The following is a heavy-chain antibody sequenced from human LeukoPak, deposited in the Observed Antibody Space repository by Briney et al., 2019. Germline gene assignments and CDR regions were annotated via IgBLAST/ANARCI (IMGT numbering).Heavy chain of an antibody. CDR1: GFTFSSYE. J-gene: IGHJ4*02. CDR2: ISSSSSYI. V-gene: IGHV3-21*01. Sequence: NPGGSLRLSCAASGFTFSSYEMNWVRQAPGKGLEWVSSISSSSSYIYYADSVKGRFTISRDNAKNSLYLQMNSLRAEDTAVYYCARGGRGFSSGWSFDYWGQGTLVTVSS. D-gene: IGHD6-19*01. CDR3: ARGGRGFSSGWSFDY.